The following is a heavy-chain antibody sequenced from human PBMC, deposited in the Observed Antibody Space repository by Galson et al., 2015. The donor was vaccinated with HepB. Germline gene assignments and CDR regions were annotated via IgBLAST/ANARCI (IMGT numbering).Heavy chain of an antibody. CDR2: ISYDGSNK. CDR1: GFTFSSYG. V-gene: IGHV3-30*03. Sequence: SLRLSCAASGFTFSSYGMHWVRQAPGKGLEWVAVISYDGSNKYYADSVKGRFTISRDNSKNTLYLQMNSLRAEDTAVYYCVVGATLDYWGQGTLVTVSS. D-gene: IGHD1-26*01. J-gene: IGHJ4*02. CDR3: VVGATLDY.